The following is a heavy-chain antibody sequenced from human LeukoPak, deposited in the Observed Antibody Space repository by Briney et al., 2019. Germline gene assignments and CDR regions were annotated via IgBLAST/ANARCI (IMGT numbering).Heavy chain of an antibody. CDR2: ISSSSSTI. D-gene: IGHD3-10*01. J-gene: IGHJ4*02. CDR3: ARESGSEFDY. V-gene: IGHV3-11*01. CDR1: GFTVSSNY. Sequence: GGSLRLSCAASGFTVSSNYMSWVRQAPGKGLEWVSYISSSSSTIYYADSVKGRFTISRDNAKNSLYLQMNSLRAEDTAVYYCARESGSEFDYWGQGTLVTVSS.